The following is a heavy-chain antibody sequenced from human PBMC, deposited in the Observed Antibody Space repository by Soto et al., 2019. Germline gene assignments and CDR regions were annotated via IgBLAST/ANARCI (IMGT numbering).Heavy chain of an antibody. Sequence: QVQMVESGGGVVQPGRSLRLSCAASGFTFKNNGMHWVRQAPGKGLEWVAIISYHGNNQFYADSVKGRFTISRDNSNNTLNLEMNSLSPEDTAVYYCAKDLALGFWSGNYYFDHWGQRTLVTVSS. D-gene: IGHD3-3*01. J-gene: IGHJ4*02. V-gene: IGHV3-30*18. CDR3: AKDLALGFWSGNYYFDH. CDR1: GFTFKNNG. CDR2: ISYHGNNQ.